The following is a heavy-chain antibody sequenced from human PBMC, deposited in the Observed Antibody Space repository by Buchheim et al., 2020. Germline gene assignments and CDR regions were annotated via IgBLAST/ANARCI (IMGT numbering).Heavy chain of an antibody. J-gene: IGHJ4*02. V-gene: IGHV3-23*01. CDR2: ISGSGGST. Sequence: EVQLLESGGGLVQPGGSLRLSCAASGFTFSSYAMSWVRQAPGKGLEWVSAISGSGGSTYYADSMKGRFTISRDNSKNTLYLQMNSLRAEDTAVYYCAKDKEPMGDSSGWPLDYWGQGTL. CDR1: GFTFSSYA. D-gene: IGHD6-19*01. CDR3: AKDKEPMGDSSGWPLDY.